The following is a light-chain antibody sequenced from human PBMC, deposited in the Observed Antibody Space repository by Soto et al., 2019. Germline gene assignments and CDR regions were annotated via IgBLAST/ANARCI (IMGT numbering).Light chain of an antibody. J-gene: IGKJ1*01. V-gene: IGKV1-6*01. CDR1: QPISSW. CDR3: LQDYNYPWT. CDR2: VAS. Sequence: IQMTQSPPTLSASVGDRVTITCRASQPISSWLAWYQHRPGQAPKVLIYVASTLQSGVPSRFSGSGSGTDFTLTISSLQPEDFATYYCLQDYNYPWTFGQGTKVDIK.